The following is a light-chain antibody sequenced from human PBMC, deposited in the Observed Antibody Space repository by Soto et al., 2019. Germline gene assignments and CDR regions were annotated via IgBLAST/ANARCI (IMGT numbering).Light chain of an antibody. CDR1: HSVDSS. Sequence: EIVLTQSPATLSLSPRERATLSCRASHSVDSSFGRYQQKPGQAPRLLIFDASNRATGIPARFSGCGSGTDFTLTISSLDPEDFAVYYCQQRTNGLTFGGGTKVEIK. CDR3: QQRTNGLT. V-gene: IGKV3-11*01. CDR2: DAS. J-gene: IGKJ4*01.